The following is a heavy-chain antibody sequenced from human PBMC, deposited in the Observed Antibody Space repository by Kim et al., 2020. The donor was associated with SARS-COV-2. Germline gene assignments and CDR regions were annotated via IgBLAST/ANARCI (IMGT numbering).Heavy chain of an antibody. CDR1: GGSFSGYY. CDR2: INHSGST. Sequence: SETLSLTCAVYGGSFSGYYWSWIRQPPGKGLEWIGEINHSGSTNYNPSLKSRVTISVDTSKNQFSLKLSSVTAADTAVYYCARGLSIAARMGPFGYWGQGTLVTVSS. D-gene: IGHD6-6*01. V-gene: IGHV4-34*01. J-gene: IGHJ4*02. CDR3: ARGLSIAARMGPFGY.